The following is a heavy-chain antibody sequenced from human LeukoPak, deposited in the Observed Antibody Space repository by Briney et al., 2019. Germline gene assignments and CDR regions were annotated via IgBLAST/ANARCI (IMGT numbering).Heavy chain of an antibody. V-gene: IGHV4-34*01. CDR2: INHSGST. CDR3: ARAWYYYYYGRDV. J-gene: IGHJ6*02. CDR1: GGSFSGYY. Sequence: SETLSLTCAVYGGSFSGYYWSWIRQPPGKGLEWIGEINHSGSTNYNPSLKSRVTISVDTSKNQFSPKLSSVTAADTAVYYCARAWYYYYYGRDVWGQGTTVTVSS.